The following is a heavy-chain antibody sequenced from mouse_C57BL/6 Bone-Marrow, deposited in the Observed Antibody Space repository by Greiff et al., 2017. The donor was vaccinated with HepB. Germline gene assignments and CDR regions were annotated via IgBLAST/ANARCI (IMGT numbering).Heavy chain of an antibody. Sequence: VESGGGLVKPGGSLKLSCAASGFTFSSYTMSWVRQTPEKRLEWVATISGGGGNTYYPDSVKGRFTISRDNAKNTLYLQMSSLRSEDTALYDCARLYYYGSYWGQGTSVTVSS. J-gene: IGHJ4*01. D-gene: IGHD1-1*01. CDR3: ARLYYYGSY. V-gene: IGHV5-9*01. CDR1: GFTFSSYT. CDR2: ISGGGGNT.